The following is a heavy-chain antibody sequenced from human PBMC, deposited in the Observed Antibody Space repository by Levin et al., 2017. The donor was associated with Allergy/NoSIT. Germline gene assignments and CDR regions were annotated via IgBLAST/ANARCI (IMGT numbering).Heavy chain of an antibody. J-gene: IGHJ4*01. CDR3: ARGSGWYIY. D-gene: IGHD6-19*01. CDR2: IHHSGST. CDR1: GGSISGYY. Sequence: SETLSLTCTVSGGSISGYYWSWVRQPPGKGLEWIGYIHHSGSTNYNPSLKSRVTFSVDTSKDQFSMKLSSVTAADTAVYYCARGSGWYIYWGQGTLVTVSS. V-gene: IGHV4-59*01.